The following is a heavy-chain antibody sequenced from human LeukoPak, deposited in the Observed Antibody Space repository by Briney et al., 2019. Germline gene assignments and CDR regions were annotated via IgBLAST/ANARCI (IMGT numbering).Heavy chain of an antibody. CDR1: GYTFTSYG. CDR2: ISAYNGNT. J-gene: IGHJ4*02. Sequence: ASVKVSFKASGYTFTSYGISWVRQAPGQGLEWMGWISAYNGNTNYAQKLQGRVTMTTDTSTRTAYMELSSLRSEDTAVYYCARDNDSRDPPHFDYWGQGTLVTVSS. D-gene: IGHD3-16*01. V-gene: IGHV1-18*01. CDR3: ARDNDSRDPPHFDY.